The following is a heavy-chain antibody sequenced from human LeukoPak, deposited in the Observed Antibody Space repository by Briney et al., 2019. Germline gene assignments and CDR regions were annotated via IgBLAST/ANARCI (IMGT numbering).Heavy chain of an antibody. Sequence: GASVKVSCKASGYTFTSYGISWVRQAPGQGLEWMGWISAYNGNTNYAQKLQGRVTMTTDTSTSTAYMELRSLRSDGTAVYYCARLYKESYYYYYYMDVWGKGTTVTVSS. CDR1: GYTFTSYG. D-gene: IGHD1-14*01. J-gene: IGHJ6*03. CDR3: ARLYKESYYYYYYMDV. V-gene: IGHV1-18*01. CDR2: ISAYNGNT.